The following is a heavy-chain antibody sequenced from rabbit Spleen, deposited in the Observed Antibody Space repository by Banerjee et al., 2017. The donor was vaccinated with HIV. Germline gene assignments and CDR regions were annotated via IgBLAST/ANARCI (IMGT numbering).Heavy chain of an antibody. Sequence: QEQLVESGGGLVKPGASLTLTCKASGFSFSNKAVMCWVRQAPGKGLEWIGYIDPLFGITYYANWVNGRFSISRENTQNTVSLQLNSLTAADPAPYFCARGGGLWGQGTLVTVS. J-gene: IGHJ3*01. D-gene: IGHD3-1*01. CDR1: GFSFSNKA. V-gene: IGHV1S47*01. CDR3: ARGGGL. CDR2: IDPLFGIT.